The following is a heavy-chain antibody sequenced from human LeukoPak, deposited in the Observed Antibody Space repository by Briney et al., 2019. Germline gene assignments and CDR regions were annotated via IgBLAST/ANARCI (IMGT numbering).Heavy chain of an antibody. D-gene: IGHD7-27*01. Sequence: NASETLSLTCTVSGGPISSYYWSWIRQPPGKGLEWIGYVYYTGTTNYSPSLRSRVTISVDTSRNDFSLKLSSVTAADTAVYFCARHTGIRSAFDFWGQGTMVTVSS. CDR1: GGPISSYY. J-gene: IGHJ3*01. CDR2: VYYTGTT. CDR3: ARHTGIRSAFDF. V-gene: IGHV4-59*01.